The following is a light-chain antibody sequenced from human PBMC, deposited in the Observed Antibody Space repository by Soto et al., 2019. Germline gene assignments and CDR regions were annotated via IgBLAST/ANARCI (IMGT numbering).Light chain of an antibody. Sequence: QSALTQPPSASGSPGQSVTISCTGTSSDVGGYNYVSWSQQHPGKAPKLLISEVSKRPSGVPDRFSGSKSGNTASLTVSGLQAEDEADYDCSSFAGNNNLVFGGGTKVTGL. CDR1: SSDVGGYNY. J-gene: IGLJ2*01. CDR3: SSFAGNNNLV. CDR2: EVS. V-gene: IGLV2-8*01.